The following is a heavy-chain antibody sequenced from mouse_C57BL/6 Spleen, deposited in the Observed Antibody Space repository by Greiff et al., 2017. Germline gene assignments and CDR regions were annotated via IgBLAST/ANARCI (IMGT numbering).Heavy chain of an antibody. J-gene: IGHJ2*01. CDR3: ARSHYYGDY. CDR1: GYTFTSYW. CDR2: IDPSDSYT. D-gene: IGHD1-2*01. V-gene: IGHV1-50*01. Sequence: QVQLQQPGAELVKPGASVKLSCKASGYTFTSYWMQWVKQRPGQGLEWIGEIDPSDSYTNYNQKFKGKATLTVDTSSSTAYMQLSSLTSEDSAVYYCARSHYYGDYWGQGTTLTVSS.